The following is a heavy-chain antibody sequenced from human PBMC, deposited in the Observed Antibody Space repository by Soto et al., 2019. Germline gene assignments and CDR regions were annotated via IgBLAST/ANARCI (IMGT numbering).Heavy chain of an antibody. Sequence: WSSLRLCCAASGFIFSDYTMNWVRQAPGKGLEWVSSISRGSDYIFYADTVKGRFTISRDNAMNSLYLQMTSLRAEDTAVYYCAKDSGCVNNACAYDPWGQGTLVTVSS. CDR3: AKDSGCVNNACAYDP. CDR2: ISRGSDYI. J-gene: IGHJ5*02. CDR1: GFIFSDYT. V-gene: IGHV3-21*01. D-gene: IGHD1-20*01.